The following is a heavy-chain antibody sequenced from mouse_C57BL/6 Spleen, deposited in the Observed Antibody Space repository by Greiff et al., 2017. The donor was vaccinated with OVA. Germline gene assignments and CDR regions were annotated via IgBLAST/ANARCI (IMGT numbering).Heavy chain of an antibody. CDR2: INPNNGGT. CDR1: GYTFTDYY. CDR3: ARGRKNYYGSGAWFAY. V-gene: IGHV1-26*01. Sequence: VQLQQSGPELVKPGASVKISCKASGYTFTDYYMNWVKQSHGKSLEWIGDINPNNGGTSYNQKFKGKATLTVDKSSSTAYMELRSLTSEDSAVYYCARGRKNYYGSGAWFAYWGQGTLVTVSA. D-gene: IGHD1-1*01. J-gene: IGHJ3*01.